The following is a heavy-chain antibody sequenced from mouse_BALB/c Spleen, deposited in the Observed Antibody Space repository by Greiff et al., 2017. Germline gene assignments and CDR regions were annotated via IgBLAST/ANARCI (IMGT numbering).Heavy chain of an antibody. D-gene: IGHD1-2*01. CDR2: ISSGGST. Sequence: EVKLMESGGGLVKPGGSLKLSCAASGFTFSSYAMSWVRQTPEKRLEWVASISSGGSTYYPDSVKGRFTISRDNARNILYLQMSSLRSEDTAMYYCARGDGLYAMDYWGQGTSVTVSS. J-gene: IGHJ4*01. V-gene: IGHV5-6-5*01. CDR1: GFTFSSYA. CDR3: ARGDGLYAMDY.